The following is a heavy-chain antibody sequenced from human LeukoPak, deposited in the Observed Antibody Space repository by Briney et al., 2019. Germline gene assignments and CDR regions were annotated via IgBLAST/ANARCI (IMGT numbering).Heavy chain of an antibody. CDR3: AKGDYDILTGAEDY. CDR2: ISGSGGST. J-gene: IGHJ4*02. V-gene: IGHV3-23*01. CDR1: GFTFSSYA. Sequence: GGSLRLSCAASGFTFSSYAMNWVRQAPGKGLEWVSAISGSGGSTYYADSVKGRFTISRDYSKNTLSLLMNSLRAEDTAVYYCAKGDYDILTGAEDYWGQGTLVTVSS. D-gene: IGHD3-9*01.